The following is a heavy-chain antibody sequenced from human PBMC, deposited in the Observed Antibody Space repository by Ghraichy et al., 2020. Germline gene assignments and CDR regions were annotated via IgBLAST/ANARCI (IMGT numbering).Heavy chain of an antibody. D-gene: IGHD2-15*01. J-gene: IGHJ6*02. CDR2: IWYDGSNK. CDR1: GFTFSSYG. Sequence: GGSLRLSCAASGFTFSSYGMHWVRQAPGKGLEWVAVIWYDGSNKYYVDSVKGRFTISRDNSKNTLYLQMNSLRVDDTAVYYCARGFHCPTYYYAMDVWGQGTTVTVSS. V-gene: IGHV3-33*01. CDR3: ARGFHCPTYYYAMDV.